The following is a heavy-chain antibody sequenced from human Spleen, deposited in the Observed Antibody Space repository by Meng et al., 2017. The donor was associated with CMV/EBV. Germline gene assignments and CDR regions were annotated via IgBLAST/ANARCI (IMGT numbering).Heavy chain of an antibody. CDR1: GFTFDNYF. CDR2: ISSRSTYI. CDR3: ARDRGYSHGYAFDI. J-gene: IGHJ4*01. Sequence: LSLTCAASGFTFDNYFIHWVRQAPGKGLEWVSSISSRSTYISYADSLKGRFTISRDNAKSSLFLQMNSLRAEDTALYYCARDRGYSHGYAFDIWGRGTPVTVSS. D-gene: IGHD5-12*01. V-gene: IGHV3-21*01.